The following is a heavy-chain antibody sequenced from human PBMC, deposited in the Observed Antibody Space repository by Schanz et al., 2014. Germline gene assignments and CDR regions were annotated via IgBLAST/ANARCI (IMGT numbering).Heavy chain of an antibody. D-gene: IGHD3-10*01. Sequence: EGQLAESGGGLVQPGGSLRLSCEASEFTFSSYKMNWVRQAPGKGLEWVSSISSSGSYIHYADSVKGRFTISRDNAKNSMYLHMKSLRGEDTAVYYCARDNYYGSGSCAYWGQGTLVTVSS. J-gene: IGHJ4*02. CDR3: ARDNYYGSGSCAY. CDR1: EFTFSSYK. CDR2: ISSSGSYI. V-gene: IGHV3-21*06.